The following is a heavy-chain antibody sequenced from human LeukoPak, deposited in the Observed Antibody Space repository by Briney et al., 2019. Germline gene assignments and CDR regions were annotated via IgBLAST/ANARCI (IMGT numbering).Heavy chain of an antibody. CDR1: GFTFSSYA. J-gene: IGHJ4*02. D-gene: IGHD3-3*01. Sequence: GGSLRLSCAASGFTFSSYAMSWVRQAPGKGLEWVSAIRGSGGSTYYADSVKGRFTISRDNSKNTLYLQMNSLRAEDTAVYYCAKEYYDFWSGYYTASDYWGQGTLVTVSS. V-gene: IGHV3-23*01. CDR3: AKEYYDFWSGYYTASDY. CDR2: IRGSGGST.